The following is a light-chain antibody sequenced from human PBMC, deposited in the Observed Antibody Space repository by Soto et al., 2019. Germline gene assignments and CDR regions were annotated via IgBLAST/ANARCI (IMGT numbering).Light chain of an antibody. J-gene: IGLJ1*01. CDR1: SSDVGGYIY. CDR3: SSYTTSSSYV. CDR2: DVT. V-gene: IGLV2-14*01. Sequence: QSALTQPASVSGSPGQSITISCTGTSSDVGGYIYVSWYQQHPGKAPKLMIYDVTSRPSGVSYRFFGSKSGNTASLTISGLQAEDEADYYCSSYTTSSSYVFXTGTKVTVL.